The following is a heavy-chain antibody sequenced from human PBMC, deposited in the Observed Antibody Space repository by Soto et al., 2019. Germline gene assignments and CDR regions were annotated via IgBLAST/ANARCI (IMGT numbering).Heavy chain of an antibody. CDR1: CYTLSSYG. V-gene: IGHV1-18*01. CDR2: IRAYNGNT. J-gene: IGHJ6*02. CDR3: ARDLPTMDV. Sequence: GASVKVSCKASCYTLSSYGISWVRQAPGQGLEWMGWIRAYNGNTNYAQKLQGRVTMTTDTSTSTAYMELRSLRSDDTAVYYCARDLPTMDVWGQGTTVTVSS.